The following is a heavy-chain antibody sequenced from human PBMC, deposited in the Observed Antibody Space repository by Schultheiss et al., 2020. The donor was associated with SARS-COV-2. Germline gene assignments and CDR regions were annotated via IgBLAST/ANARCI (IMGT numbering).Heavy chain of an antibody. V-gene: IGHV1-18*04. Sequence: ASVKVSCKASGYTFTGYYMHWVRQAPGQGLEWMGWISAYNGHTNYAQKLQGRVTMTTDTSTSTAYMELRRLRSDDTAVYYCARELGYSGYDTFDYWGQGTLVTVSS. J-gene: IGHJ4*02. CDR3: ARELGYSGYDTFDY. CDR1: GYTFTGYY. CDR2: ISAYNGHT. D-gene: IGHD5-12*01.